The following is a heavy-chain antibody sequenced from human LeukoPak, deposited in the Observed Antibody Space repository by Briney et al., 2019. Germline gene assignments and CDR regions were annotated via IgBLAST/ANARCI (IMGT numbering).Heavy chain of an antibody. J-gene: IGHJ3*02. CDR2: INPNSGGT. Sequence: ASVKVSCKASGYTFTGYYMHWVRQAPGQGLEWMGWINPNSGGTNYAQKFQGRVTMARDTSISTAYMELSSLRSEDTAVYYCARSGDSDAFDIWGQGTMVTVSS. CDR3: ARSGDSDAFDI. CDR1: GYTFTGYY. D-gene: IGHD4-17*01. V-gene: IGHV1-2*02.